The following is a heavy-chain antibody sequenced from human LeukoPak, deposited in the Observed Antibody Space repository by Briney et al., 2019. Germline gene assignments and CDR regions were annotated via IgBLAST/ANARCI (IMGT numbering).Heavy chain of an antibody. Sequence: ASVKVSCRASGYTFTSYYMHWVRQAPGQGLEWMGIINPSGGSTSYTQKFQGRVTMTRDMSTSTVYMELSSLRSEDTAVYYCARGYSTRPFDYWGQGTLVTVSS. CDR1: GYTFTSYY. CDR3: ARGYSTRPFDY. CDR2: INPSGGST. D-gene: IGHD4-11*01. J-gene: IGHJ4*02. V-gene: IGHV1-46*01.